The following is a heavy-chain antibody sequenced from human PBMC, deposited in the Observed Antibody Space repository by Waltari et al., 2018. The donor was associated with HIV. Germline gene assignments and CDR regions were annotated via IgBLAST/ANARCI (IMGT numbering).Heavy chain of an antibody. J-gene: IGHJ6*02. Sequence: EVQLLESGGGLVQPGGSLRLSCAGSGLPFRSYAMSWVRQAPGKGLECVSVLSAGCEATHYAASVKGRFTISRDESNNTLYLQMNSLRAEDTAVYYCAKAVRYQLLYYAMDVWGQGTTVTVSS. CDR1: GLPFRSYA. CDR2: LSAGCEAT. D-gene: IGHD2-2*01. V-gene: IGHV3-23*01. CDR3: AKAVRYQLLYYAMDV.